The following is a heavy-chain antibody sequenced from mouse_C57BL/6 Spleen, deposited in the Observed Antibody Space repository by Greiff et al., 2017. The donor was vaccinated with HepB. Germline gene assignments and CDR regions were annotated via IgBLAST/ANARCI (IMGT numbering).Heavy chain of an antibody. CDR1: GYTFTSYW. J-gene: IGHJ1*03. Sequence: QVQLQQPGAELVKPGASVKLSCKASGYTFTSYWMHWVKQRPGQGLEWIGMIHPNSGSTNYNEKFKSKATLTVDKSSSTAYMQLSSLTSEDSAVYYCARSGSSYVHSVVDVWGTGTTVTVSS. CDR3: ARSGSSYVHSVVDV. V-gene: IGHV1-64*01. CDR2: IHPNSGST. D-gene: IGHD1-1*01.